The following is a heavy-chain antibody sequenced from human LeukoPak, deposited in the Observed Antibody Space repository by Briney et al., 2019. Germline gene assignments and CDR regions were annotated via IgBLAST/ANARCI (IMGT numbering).Heavy chain of an antibody. CDR1: GYTLSELS. J-gene: IGHJ3*02. CDR2: FDPEVGEK. CDR3: ATIPPPPDYDGSGSNAFDI. V-gene: IGHV1-24*01. D-gene: IGHD3-10*01. Sequence: GASVKVSCKVSGYTLSELSIYWVRQAPGKGLECMGGFDPEVGEKVYAQNFQGRVTMTEDTATDTAYMELSSLRSDDTAVYFSATIPPPPDYDGSGSNAFDIWGQGTMVTVSS.